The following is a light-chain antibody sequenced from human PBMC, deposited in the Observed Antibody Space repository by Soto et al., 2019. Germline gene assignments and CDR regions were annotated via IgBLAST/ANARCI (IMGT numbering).Light chain of an antibody. V-gene: IGLV2-14*01. J-gene: IGLJ2*01. CDR1: SSDVGGYNY. CDR2: DVS. Sequence: QSALTQPASVSGSPGQSITISCTGTSSDVGGYNYVSWYQQHPGKAPKLMIHDVSNRPSGVSNRFSGSKSGNTAYLTISGLQAQDEADYYCSSYTSSTTLVFGGGTKLTVL. CDR3: SSYTSSTTLV.